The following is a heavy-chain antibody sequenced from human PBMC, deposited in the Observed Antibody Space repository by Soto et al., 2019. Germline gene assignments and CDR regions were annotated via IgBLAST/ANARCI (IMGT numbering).Heavy chain of an antibody. CDR2: ISYSGST. Sequence: QVQLQESGPGLVKPSQTLSLTCTVSGGSISSGDYYWSWIRQPPGKGLEWIGYISYSGSTYYNPSRKSRLTISVDTSKNQFSLQLTSVTAADTAVYYCVTLFGAAAPFDYWGQGTLVTVSS. CDR3: VTLFGAAAPFDY. J-gene: IGHJ4*02. CDR1: GGSISSGDYY. D-gene: IGHD3-3*01. V-gene: IGHV4-30-4*01.